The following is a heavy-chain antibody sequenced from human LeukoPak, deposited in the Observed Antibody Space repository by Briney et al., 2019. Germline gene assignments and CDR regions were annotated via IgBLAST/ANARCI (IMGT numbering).Heavy chain of an antibody. V-gene: IGHV3-74*01. J-gene: IGHJ5*02. CDR1: GFTFSSYW. Sequence: GGSLRLSCAASGFTFSSYWMHWVRQAPGKGLVWVSRINSDGSSTSYADSVKGRFTISRDNAKNTLYLQMNSLRAEDTAVYYCARDPDSSGWYDWFDPRGQGTLVTVSS. CDR3: ARDPDSSGWYDWFDP. D-gene: IGHD6-19*01. CDR2: INSDGSST.